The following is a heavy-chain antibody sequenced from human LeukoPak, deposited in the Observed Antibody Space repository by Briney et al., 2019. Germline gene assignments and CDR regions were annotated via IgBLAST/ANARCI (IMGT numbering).Heavy chain of an antibody. V-gene: IGHV4-34*01. Sequence: SETLSLTCAVYGGSFSGYYWSWIRQPPGKGLEWSGEINHSGSTNYNPSLKSRVTISVDTSKNQFSLKLSSVTAADTAVYYCARGLKVDTAMVRAFDIWGQGTMVTVSS. CDR2: INHSGST. J-gene: IGHJ3*02. CDR3: ARGLKVDTAMVRAFDI. CDR1: GGSFSGYY. D-gene: IGHD5-18*01.